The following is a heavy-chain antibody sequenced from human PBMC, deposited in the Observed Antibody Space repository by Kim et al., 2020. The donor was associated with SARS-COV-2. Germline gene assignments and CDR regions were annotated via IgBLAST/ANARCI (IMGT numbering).Heavy chain of an antibody. J-gene: IGHJ6*01. CDR3: AKMVIMDGYNYFYYYAM. V-gene: IGHV3-23*01. CDR1: GFTFDTYA. D-gene: IGHD2-21*01. CDR2: ISGGAVNK. Sequence: GGSLRLSCVASGFTFDTYAMSWVRQAPGKWLEWVSVISGGAVNKFYADSVRGRFTISRDNSQNTLYLQMNSLRDEDTALYYCAKMVIMDGYNYFYYYAM.